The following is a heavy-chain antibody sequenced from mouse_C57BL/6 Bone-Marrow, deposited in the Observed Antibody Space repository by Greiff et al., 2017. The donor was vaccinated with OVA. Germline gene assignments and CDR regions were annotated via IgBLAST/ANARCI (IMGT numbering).Heavy chain of an antibody. J-gene: IGHJ4*01. CDR1: GYSITSGYY. CDR2: ISYDGSN. CDR3: ARGHYGSSYGAMDY. D-gene: IGHD1-1*01. Sequence: EVKLQESGPGLVKPSQSLSLTCSVTGYSITSGYYWNWIRQFPGNKLEWMGYISYDGSNNYNPSLKNRISITRDTSKNQFFLKLNSVTTEDTATYYCARGHYGSSYGAMDYWGQGTSVTVSS. V-gene: IGHV3-6*01.